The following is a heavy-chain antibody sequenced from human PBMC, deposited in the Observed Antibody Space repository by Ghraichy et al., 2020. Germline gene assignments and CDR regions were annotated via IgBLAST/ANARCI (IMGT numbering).Heavy chain of an antibody. CDR2: IYHSGST. J-gene: IGHJ5*02. CDR1: GGSISSGGYS. CDR3: ARTGPSPVRAPRVSWFDP. D-gene: IGHD3-10*01. V-gene: IGHV4-30-2*01. Sequence: SETLSLTCAVSGGSISSGGYSWSWIRQPPGKGLEWIGYIYHSGSTYYNPSLKSRVTISVDRSKNQFSLKLSSVTAADTAVYYCARTGPSPVRAPRVSWFDPWGQGTLVTVSS.